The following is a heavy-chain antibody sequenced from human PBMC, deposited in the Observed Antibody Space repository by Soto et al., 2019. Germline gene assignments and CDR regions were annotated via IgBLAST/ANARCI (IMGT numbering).Heavy chain of an antibody. CDR2: IIPVFRTA. Sequence: QVQLVQSGAEVKKPGSSVKVSCKASGGTFNTYAISWVRQAPGQGLEWMGGIIPVFRTADYAQKFQGRVTIIADESTSTAYMELSSLTSEDTAVNYCETDKERQRVGGKYYYAMAVWGQGTTVIVSS. V-gene: IGHV1-69*12. CDR1: GGTFNTYA. D-gene: IGHD1-1*01. CDR3: ETDKERQRVGGKYYYAMAV. J-gene: IGHJ6*02.